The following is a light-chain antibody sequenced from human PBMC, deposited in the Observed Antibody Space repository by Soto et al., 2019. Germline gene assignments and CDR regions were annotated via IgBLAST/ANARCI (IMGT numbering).Light chain of an antibody. CDR2: AAS. Sequence: DIQMTQSPSSLSASVGDRVTITCRASQSISSYLNWYQQKPGKAPKLLIYAASSLQSGVPSRFSGSGSGTDFTLTISSLQPEDFATYYYQQSYSTPRKFGQETKVEIK. J-gene: IGKJ1*01. CDR3: QQSYSTPRK. CDR1: QSISSY. V-gene: IGKV1-39*01.